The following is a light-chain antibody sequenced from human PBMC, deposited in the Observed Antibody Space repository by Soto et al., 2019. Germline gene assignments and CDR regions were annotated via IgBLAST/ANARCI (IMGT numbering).Light chain of an antibody. CDR3: QQYGDLPVT. J-gene: IGKJ3*01. CDR2: DAS. Sequence: DIQMTQSPSSLSASVGDRVTITCQANEDIRNSLHWYQQKPGKAPNLLIYDASNVETGVPSRFSGSGFGTDFTFTISSLQPEDVATYYCQQYGDLPVTFGPGTKVEIK. V-gene: IGKV1-33*01. CDR1: EDIRNS.